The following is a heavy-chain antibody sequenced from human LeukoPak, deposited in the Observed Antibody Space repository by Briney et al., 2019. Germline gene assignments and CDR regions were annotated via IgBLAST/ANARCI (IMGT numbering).Heavy chain of an antibody. V-gene: IGHV1-46*01. CDR3: ATAMTTVTTRSPYAFDI. D-gene: IGHD4-17*01. J-gene: IGHJ3*02. CDR2: INPSGGST. Sequence: ASVKVSCKASGYTFTSYYIHWVRQAPGQGLEWMGIINPSGGSTSYAQKFQGRVTMTRDTSTSTVYMELSSLRSEDTAVYYCATAMTTVTTRSPYAFDIWGQGTMVTVSS. CDR1: GYTFTSYY.